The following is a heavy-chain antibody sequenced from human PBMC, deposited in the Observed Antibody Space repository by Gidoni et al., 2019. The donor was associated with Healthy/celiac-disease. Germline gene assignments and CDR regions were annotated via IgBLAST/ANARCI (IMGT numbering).Heavy chain of an antibody. J-gene: IGHJ1*01. D-gene: IGHD2-15*01. CDR1: GFTFSSYS. V-gene: IGHV3-48*01. CDR3: ARERAMEVVAATEYFQH. CDR2: ISSSSSTI. Sequence: EVQLVESGGGLVQPGGSLRLSCAASGFTFSSYSMNWVRQAPGKGLEWVSYISSSSSTIYYSDSVKGRFTISRDNAKNSLYLQMNSLRAEDTAVYYCARERAMEVVAATEYFQHWGQGTLVTVSS.